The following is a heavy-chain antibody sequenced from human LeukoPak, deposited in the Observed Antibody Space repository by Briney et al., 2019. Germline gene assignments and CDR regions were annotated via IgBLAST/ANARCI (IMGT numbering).Heavy chain of an antibody. V-gene: IGHV4-34*01. CDR2: IDHSGST. J-gene: IGHJ4*02. Sequence: SETLSLTCAVYGGSFSGYYWSWIRQPPGKGLEWIGEIDHSGSTNYNPSLKSRVTISVDTSKNQFSLKLSSVTAADTAVYYCARGHGDYEDYWGQGTLVTVSS. D-gene: IGHD4-17*01. CDR1: GGSFSGYY. CDR3: ARGHGDYEDY.